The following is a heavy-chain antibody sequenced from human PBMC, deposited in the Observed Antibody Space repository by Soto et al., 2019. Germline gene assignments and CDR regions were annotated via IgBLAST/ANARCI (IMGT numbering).Heavy chain of an antibody. CDR3: AAEDTAMAVYYFYGMDV. J-gene: IGHJ6*02. V-gene: IGHV1-58*01. CDR2: IVVGSGNT. CDR1: GFTFTSSA. D-gene: IGHD5-18*01. Sequence: GASVKVSCKASGFTFTSSAVQWVRQARGQRLEWIGWIVVGSGNTNYAQKFQERVTITRDMSTSTAYMELSSLRSEDTAVYYCAAEDTAMAVYYFYGMDVWGQGTTVTVCS.